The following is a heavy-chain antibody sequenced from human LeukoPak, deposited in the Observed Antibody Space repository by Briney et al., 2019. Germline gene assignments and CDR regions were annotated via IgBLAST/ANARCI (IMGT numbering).Heavy chain of an antibody. Sequence: PGGSLRLSCAASGFTFSSYAMSWVRQAPGKGLEWVSAISGSGGSTYYADSVKGRFTISRDNSKNTLYLQMNSLRAEDTAVYYCAKHQLRGYSGYGGYWGQGTLVTVSS. CDR2: ISGSGGST. CDR3: AKHQLRGYSGYGGY. J-gene: IGHJ4*02. D-gene: IGHD5-12*01. CDR1: GFTFSSYA. V-gene: IGHV3-23*01.